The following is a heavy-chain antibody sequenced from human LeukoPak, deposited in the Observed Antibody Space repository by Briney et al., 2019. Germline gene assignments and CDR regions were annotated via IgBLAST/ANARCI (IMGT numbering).Heavy chain of an antibody. V-gene: IGHV4-59*12. CDR1: GGSISSYY. CDR3: AINPGIAAVGTVDY. D-gene: IGHD6-13*01. Sequence: SETLSLTCTVSGGSISSYYWSWIRQPPGKGLEWIGYIYYSGSTNYNPSLKSRVTISVDTSKNQFSLKLSSVTAADTAVYYCAINPGIAAVGTVDYWGQGILVTVSS. J-gene: IGHJ4*02. CDR2: IYYSGST.